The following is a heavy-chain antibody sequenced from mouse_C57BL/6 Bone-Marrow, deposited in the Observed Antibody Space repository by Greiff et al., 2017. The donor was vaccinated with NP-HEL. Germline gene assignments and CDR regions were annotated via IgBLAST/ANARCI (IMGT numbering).Heavy chain of an antibody. CDR1: GYTFTSYW. V-gene: IGHV1-74*01. J-gene: IGHJ2*01. D-gene: IGHD1-1*01. CDR3: ALITTVVAVDY. CDR2: IHPSDSDT. Sequence: QVQLQQPGAELVKPGASVKVSCKASGYTFTSYWMHWVKQRPGQGLEWIGRIHPSDSDTNYNQKFKGKATLTVDKSSSTAYMQLSSLTSEDSAVYYCALITTVVAVDYWGQVTTLTVSS.